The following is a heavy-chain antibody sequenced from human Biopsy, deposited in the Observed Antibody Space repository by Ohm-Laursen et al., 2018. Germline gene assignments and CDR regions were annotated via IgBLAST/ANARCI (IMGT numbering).Heavy chain of an antibody. V-gene: IGHV4-61*09. Sequence: SQTLSLTCPVSGGSISNNNYYWGWIRQPPGKGLEWIGHISHTGHTSYKSSLKSRVTISLDTSRKHFSLRLTSLAAADTAVYYCARGSNEYGGLYFPHWGQGTLVTVSS. CDR3: ARGSNEYGGLYFPH. CDR2: ISHTGHT. CDR1: GGSISNNNYY. D-gene: IGHD4-23*01. J-gene: IGHJ1*01.